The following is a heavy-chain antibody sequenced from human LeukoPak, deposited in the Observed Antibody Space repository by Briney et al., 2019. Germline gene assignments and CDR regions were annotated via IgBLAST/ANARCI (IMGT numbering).Heavy chain of an antibody. Sequence: GGSLRLSCAASGFSVSSNFMSWVRQAPGKGLEWLSSISGSGSSTYYADSVKGRFTISRDNSKNTLYLQMNSLRAEDTAVYYCAKDTVAVAALFDPWGQGTLVTVSS. D-gene: IGHD6-19*01. V-gene: IGHV3-23*01. CDR3: AKDTVAVAALFDP. CDR2: ISGSGSST. CDR1: GFSVSSNF. J-gene: IGHJ5*02.